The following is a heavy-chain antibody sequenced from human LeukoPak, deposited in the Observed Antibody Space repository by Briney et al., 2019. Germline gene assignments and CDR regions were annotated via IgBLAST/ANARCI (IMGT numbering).Heavy chain of an antibody. CDR1: GGSISSYY. CDR2: IYYSGST. Sequence: KPSETLSLTCTVSGGSISSYYWSWIRQPPGKGLEWIGYIYYSGSTNYNPSLKSRVTISVDTSKNQFSLKLSSVTAADTAVYYCARVRRRVAGPFDYRGQGTLVTVSS. CDR3: ARVRRRVAGPFDY. D-gene: IGHD6-19*01. J-gene: IGHJ4*02. V-gene: IGHV4-59*01.